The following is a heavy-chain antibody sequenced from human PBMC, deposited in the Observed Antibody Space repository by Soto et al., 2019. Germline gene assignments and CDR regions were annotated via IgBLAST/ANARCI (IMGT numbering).Heavy chain of an antibody. J-gene: IGHJ4*02. D-gene: IGHD5-12*01. V-gene: IGHV3-30*03. CDR1: GFTFSSYG. CDR3: ASDREMATITFYFDY. Sequence: QVQLVESGGGVVQPGRSLRLSCAASGFTFSSYGMHWVRQAPGKGLEWVAVISYDGSNKYYADSVKGRFTISRDNSKTPLYLKMSSLRAEDAAVYYCASDREMATITFYFDYWGQGTLVTVSS. CDR2: ISYDGSNK.